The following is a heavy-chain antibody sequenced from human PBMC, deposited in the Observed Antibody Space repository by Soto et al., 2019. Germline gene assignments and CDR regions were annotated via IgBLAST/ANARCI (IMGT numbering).Heavy chain of an antibody. CDR2: ISSSGYTV. V-gene: IGHV3-48*03. D-gene: IGHD2-2*01. CDR1: RFTFSTYE. Sequence: VGSLRLSCAASRFTFSTYEMNWVRQAPGKGLESVSYISSSGYTVYYADSVKGRFTISRDNTRISLYLQMNSLRDEDTALYYCVRYCSTTLCNGVATKTFDYWGQGTLVTVSS. CDR3: VRYCSTTLCNGVATKTFDY. J-gene: IGHJ4*02.